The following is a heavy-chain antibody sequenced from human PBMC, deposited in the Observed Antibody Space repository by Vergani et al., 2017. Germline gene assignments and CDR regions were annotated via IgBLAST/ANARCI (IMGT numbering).Heavy chain of an antibody. CDR3: ARSYYCSGGSCYSLAYYFDY. J-gene: IGHJ4*02. CDR2: IYTSGST. CDR1: GGSISSGSYY. D-gene: IGHD2-15*01. V-gene: IGHV4-61*02. Sequence: QVQLQESGPGLVKPSQTLFLTCTVSGGSISSGSYYWSWIRQPAGKGLEWIGRIYTSGSTNYNPSLKSRVTISVDTSKNQFSLKLSSVTAADTAVYYCARSYYCSGGSCYSLAYYFDYWGQGTLVTVSS.